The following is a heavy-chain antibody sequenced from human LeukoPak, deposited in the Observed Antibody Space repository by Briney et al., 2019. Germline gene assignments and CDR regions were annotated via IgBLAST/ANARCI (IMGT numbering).Heavy chain of an antibody. Sequence: GGSLRLSCAASGFTFSSYWMTWVRQAPGKGLEWVANIKQDGSEKYYVDSVKGRFTISRDNAKNSLYLQMNSLRAEDTAVYYCARDRYCSSTSCYNNYYYMDVWGKGTTVTISS. V-gene: IGHV3-7*01. CDR2: IKQDGSEK. CDR3: ARDRYCSSTSCYNNYYYMDV. CDR1: GFTFSSYW. J-gene: IGHJ6*03. D-gene: IGHD2-2*02.